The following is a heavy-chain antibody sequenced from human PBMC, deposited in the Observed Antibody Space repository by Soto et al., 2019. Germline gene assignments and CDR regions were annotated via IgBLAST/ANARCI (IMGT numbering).Heavy chain of an antibody. CDR1: GGSISSYY. V-gene: IGHV4-59*01. Sequence: SETLSLTCTVSGGSISSYYWSWIRQPPGKGLEWIGYIYYSGSTNYNPSLKSRVTISVDTSKNQFSLKLTSVTAADTAVYYCARDPSRGNSWARYFDLWGRGTLVTVSS. CDR2: IYYSGST. D-gene: IGHD1-26*01. J-gene: IGHJ2*01. CDR3: ARDPSRGNSWARYFDL.